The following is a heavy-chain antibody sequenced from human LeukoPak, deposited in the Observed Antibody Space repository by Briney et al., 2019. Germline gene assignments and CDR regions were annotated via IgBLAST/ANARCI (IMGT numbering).Heavy chain of an antibody. CDR2: IYYSGST. CDR3: ARDSHSGYDS. V-gene: IGHV4-59*11. Sequence: SSETLSLTCTVSGGSISSHYWSWIRQPPGKGLEWIGYIYYSGSTNYNPSLKSRITISVDTSKNQFSLKLTSVTAADTAVYYCARDSHSGYDSWGQGTPVTVSS. J-gene: IGHJ5*02. D-gene: IGHD5-12*01. CDR1: GGSISSHY.